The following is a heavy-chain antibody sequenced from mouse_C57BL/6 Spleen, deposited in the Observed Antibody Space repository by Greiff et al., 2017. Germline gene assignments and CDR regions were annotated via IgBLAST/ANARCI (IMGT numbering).Heavy chain of an antibody. J-gene: IGHJ4*01. Sequence: QVQLKESGAELVRPGASVKLSCKASGYTFTDYYINWVKQRPGQGLEWIARIYPGSGNTYYNEKFKGKATLTAEKSSSTAYMQLSSLTSEDSAVYFCAGAGGYYGSSFYYAVDYWGQGTSVTVSS. CDR1: GYTFTDYY. CDR3: AGAGGYYGSSFYYAVDY. V-gene: IGHV1-76*01. CDR2: IYPGSGNT. D-gene: IGHD1-1*01.